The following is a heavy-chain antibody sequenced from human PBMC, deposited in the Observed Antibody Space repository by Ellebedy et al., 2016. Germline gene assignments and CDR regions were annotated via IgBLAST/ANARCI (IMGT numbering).Heavy chain of an antibody. CDR1: GFPFDDAA. CDR3: ARDMSDHYGLNI. CDR2: IHWNSDII. V-gene: IGHV3-9*01. Sequence: SLKISXVASGFPFDDAAMHWVRQVPGKGLEWVSGIHWNSDIIGYADSVTGRFTISRDNAKNSVYLQMNSLRLDDTALYYCARDMSDHYGLNIWGQGTTVAVSS. J-gene: IGHJ6*02.